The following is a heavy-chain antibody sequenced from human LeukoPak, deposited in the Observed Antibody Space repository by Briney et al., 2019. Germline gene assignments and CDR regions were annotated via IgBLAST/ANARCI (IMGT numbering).Heavy chain of an antibody. CDR1: GGSISSSSYY. V-gene: IGHV4-39*01. D-gene: IGHD6-19*01. Sequence: SETLSLTCTVSGGSISSSSYYWGWIRQPPGRGLEWFVRIYDSGSTSSTPSLKRGVNISVDTSKNQFSLKLSSVTAADTAVYYCARRAVADSNYFDYWGQGTLVTVSS. CDR3: ARRAVADSNYFDY. CDR2: IYDSGST. J-gene: IGHJ4*02.